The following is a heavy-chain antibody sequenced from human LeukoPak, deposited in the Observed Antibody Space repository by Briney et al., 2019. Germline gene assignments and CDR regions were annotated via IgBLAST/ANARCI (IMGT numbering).Heavy chain of an antibody. CDR1: GYTFTSYA. CDR3: ARVRPRAYYDFWSGYYHDAFDI. CDR2: INTNTGNP. J-gene: IGHJ3*02. V-gene: IGHV7-4-1*02. D-gene: IGHD3-3*01. Sequence: ASVKVSCKASGYTFTSYAMNWVRQAPGQGLEWMGWINTNTGNPTYAQGFTGRFVFSLDTSVSTAYLQISSLKAEDTAVYYCARVRPRAYYDFWSGYYHDAFDIWGQGTMVTVSS.